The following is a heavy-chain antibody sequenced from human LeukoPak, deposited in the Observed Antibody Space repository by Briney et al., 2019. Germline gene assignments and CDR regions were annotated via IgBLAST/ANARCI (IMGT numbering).Heavy chain of an antibody. D-gene: IGHD4-17*01. CDR1: GYTFTSYG. CDR2: ISPYNGNT. J-gene: IGHJ5*02. V-gene: IGHV1-18*01. Sequence: ASVKVSCNASGYTFTSYGINWVRQAPGQGLEWMGWISPYNGNTKYAEKIQRRVTITTDTSTSTAYMELRSLSSDDTAVYYCARDQRGYGDSSGASKWIDPWGQGTLVTVSS. CDR3: ARDQRGYGDSSGASKWIDP.